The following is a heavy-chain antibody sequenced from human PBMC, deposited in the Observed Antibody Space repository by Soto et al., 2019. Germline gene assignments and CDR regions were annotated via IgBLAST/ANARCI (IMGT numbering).Heavy chain of an antibody. J-gene: IGHJ5*02. Sequence: QVRLVESGGGVVQPGRSLRLSCTASGFSFSSYAMYWFRQPPGKGLEWVAVISHDGINKHYADSVKGRVTVSRDNSNHSVDLQLKSRRGEDTAMYYCARDMYSSDYFVKWFEPWGQGTLVTVSS. CDR1: GFSFSSYA. V-gene: IGHV3-30-3*01. D-gene: IGHD6-19*01. CDR2: ISHDGINK. CDR3: ARDMYSSDYFVKWFEP.